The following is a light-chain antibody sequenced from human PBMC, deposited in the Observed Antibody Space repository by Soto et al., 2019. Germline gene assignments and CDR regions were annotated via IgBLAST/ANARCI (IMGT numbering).Light chain of an antibody. CDR1: NIGSKS. CDR3: QVWDSSSDHVV. CDR2: EDS. Sequence: SYELTQPPSVSVAAGQTARITCGGNNIGSKSVHWYQQKPGQAPVLVVYEDSDRPSGIPERFSGSNSGNTATLTISRVEAGDEADYYCQVWDSSSDHVVFGGGTKLTVL. V-gene: IGLV3-21*02. J-gene: IGLJ2*01.